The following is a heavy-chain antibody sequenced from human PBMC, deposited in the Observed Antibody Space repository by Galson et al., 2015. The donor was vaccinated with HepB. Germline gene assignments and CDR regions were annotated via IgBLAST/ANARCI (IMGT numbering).Heavy chain of an antibody. CDR3: ARAPLYYYDSSGLTFDY. Sequence: SLRLSCAASGFTVSSNYMSWVRQAPGKGLEWVSVIYSGGSTYYADSVKGRFTISRDNSKNTLYLQMNSLRAEDTAVYYCARAPLYYYDSSGLTFDYWGQGTLVTVSS. D-gene: IGHD3-22*01. CDR2: IYSGGST. V-gene: IGHV3-66*01. J-gene: IGHJ4*02. CDR1: GFTVSSNY.